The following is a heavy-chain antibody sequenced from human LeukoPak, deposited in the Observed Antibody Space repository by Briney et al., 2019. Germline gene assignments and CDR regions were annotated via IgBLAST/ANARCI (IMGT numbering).Heavy chain of an antibody. J-gene: IGHJ5*02. CDR1: GGSISSSSYY. CDR3: ATGWSGYYWTT. V-gene: IGHV4-39*07. CDR2: IYYSGST. D-gene: IGHD3-3*01. Sequence: PSETLSLTCTVSGGSISSSSYYWGWIRQPPGKGLEWIGNIYYSGSTSYNPSLKSRVTISVDTSKNQFSLKLNSVTAADTAVYYCATGWSGYYWTTWGQGTLVAVSS.